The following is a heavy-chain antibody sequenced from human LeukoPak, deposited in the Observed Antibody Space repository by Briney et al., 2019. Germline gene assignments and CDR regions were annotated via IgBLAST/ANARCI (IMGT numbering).Heavy chain of an antibody. CDR2: INPNTGGT. J-gene: IGHJ4*02. Sequence: GASVKVSCKASEYTFTDYYVHWVRQAPGQGLEWMGWINPNTGGTNYAQKFQGRVTMTRDTSISTGYMDLSGLRSDDTAVYYCARAKANWGSGDYWGQGTLATVSS. CDR1: EYTFTDYY. D-gene: IGHD7-27*01. V-gene: IGHV1-2*02. CDR3: ARAKANWGSGDY.